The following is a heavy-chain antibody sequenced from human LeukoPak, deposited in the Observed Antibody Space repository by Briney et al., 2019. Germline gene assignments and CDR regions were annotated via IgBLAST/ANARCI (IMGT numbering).Heavy chain of an antibody. CDR1: GFTFSSYA. D-gene: IGHD3-22*01. J-gene: IGHJ4*02. CDR3: AKGVVVISPGGIDY. V-gene: IGHV3-23*01. CDR2: ISGSGGST. Sequence: GGSLRLLCAASGFTFSSYAMSWVRQAPGKGLEWVSAISGSGGSTYYADSVKGRFTISRDNSKNTLYLQMNSLRAEDTAVYYCAKGVVVISPGGIDYWGQGTLVTVSS.